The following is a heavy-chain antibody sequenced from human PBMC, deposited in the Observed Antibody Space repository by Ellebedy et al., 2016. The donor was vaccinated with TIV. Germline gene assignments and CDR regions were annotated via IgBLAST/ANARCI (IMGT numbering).Heavy chain of an antibody. CDR1: GFNFRNYG. J-gene: IGHJ6*02. V-gene: IGHV3-30*18. CDR3: AKGNVLRGPPYGMDV. Sequence: GESLKISXAGSGFNFRNYGMHWVRQAPGKGLEWVADISYDESNRDYADSVKGRFTISRDNPKRTLYLQLHSLRPNDTAVYYCAKGNVLRGPPYGMDVWGQGTTVTVSS. CDR2: ISYDESNR. D-gene: IGHD3-10*01.